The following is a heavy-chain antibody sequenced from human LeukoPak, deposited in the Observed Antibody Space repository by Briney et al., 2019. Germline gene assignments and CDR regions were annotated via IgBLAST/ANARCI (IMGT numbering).Heavy chain of an antibody. CDR2: ISGSGGST. Sequence: PGGSLRLSCAASGFTFSSYSMNWVRQAPGKGLEWVSAISGSGGSTYYADSVKGRFTISRDNSKNTLYLQMNSLRAEDTAVYYCAKTAGRITIFGVVIYWGQGTLVTVSS. J-gene: IGHJ4*02. CDR3: AKTAGRITIFGVVIY. D-gene: IGHD3-3*01. V-gene: IGHV3-23*01. CDR1: GFTFSSYS.